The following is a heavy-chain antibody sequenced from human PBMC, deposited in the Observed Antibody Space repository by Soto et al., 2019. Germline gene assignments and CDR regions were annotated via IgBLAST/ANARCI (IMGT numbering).Heavy chain of an antibody. CDR3: ARQTTDYGSGSPPNWFDP. Sequence: SETLSLTCTVSGGSISSYYWSWIRQPPGKGLEWIGYIYYSGSTNYNPSLKSRVTISVDTSKNQFSLKLSSVTAADTAVYYCARQTTDYGSGSPPNWFDPWGQGTLVTVSS. J-gene: IGHJ5*02. V-gene: IGHV4-59*08. CDR2: IYYSGST. D-gene: IGHD3-10*01. CDR1: GGSISSYY.